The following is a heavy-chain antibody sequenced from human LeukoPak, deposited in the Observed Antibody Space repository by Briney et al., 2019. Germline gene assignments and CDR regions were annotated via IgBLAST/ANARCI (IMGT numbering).Heavy chain of an antibody. J-gene: IGHJ4*02. D-gene: IGHD3-10*01. CDR3: AKDTKITVVRGALFDY. CDR1: GFTFDDYA. V-gene: IGHV3-9*01. CDR2: ISWNSGSI. Sequence: GGSLRLSCAASGFTFDDYAMHWVRQAPGKGLEWVSGISWNSGSIGYADSVKGRFTISRDNAKNSLYLQMNSLRAEDTALYYCAKDTKITVVRGALFDYWGQGTLVTVSS.